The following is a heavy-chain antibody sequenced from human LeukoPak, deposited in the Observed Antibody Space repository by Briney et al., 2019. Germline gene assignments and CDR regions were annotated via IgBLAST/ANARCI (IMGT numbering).Heavy chain of an antibody. CDR3: ARGLQSYYGMDV. Sequence: ASVKVSCKASGYTFTSYDINWVRQATGQGLEWMGWMNPNSGNTGYAQKFQGRVTMTRNTSISTAYMELSSLRSEDTAVYYRARGLQSYYGMDVWGQGTTVTVS. J-gene: IGHJ6*02. CDR1: GYTFTSYD. CDR2: MNPNSGNT. D-gene: IGHD5-24*01. V-gene: IGHV1-8*01.